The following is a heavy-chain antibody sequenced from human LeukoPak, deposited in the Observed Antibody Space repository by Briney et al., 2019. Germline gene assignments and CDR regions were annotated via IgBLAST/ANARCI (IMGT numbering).Heavy chain of an antibody. V-gene: IGHV6-1*01. CDR1: GDNIFSSSVG. CDR2: TYYRSNLYS. Sequence: SQTLSLTWAISGDNIFSSSVGWNWIRESPSRGFDWLGRTYYRSNLYSHYAVSAKSRITINPNTSDNQLSLQLNSVTPEDTAVYYCARGQYSAHDYWGQGTLVTVSS. CDR3: ARGQYSAHDY. J-gene: IGHJ4*02. D-gene: IGHD4-11*01.